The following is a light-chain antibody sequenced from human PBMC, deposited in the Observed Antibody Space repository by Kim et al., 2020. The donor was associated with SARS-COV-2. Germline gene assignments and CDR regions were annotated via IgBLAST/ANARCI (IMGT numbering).Light chain of an antibody. CDR1: SIGRKC. CDR2: YDS. Sequence: PGKPTRITCGESSIGRKCVPLYHQKPGQAPVLVISYDSDRPSGIPGRFSGSNSGNTATLSINRVETGDEADYYCQVWDSSSDHRVVFGGGTKLTVL. V-gene: IGLV3-21*04. J-gene: IGLJ2*01. CDR3: QVWDSSSDHRVV.